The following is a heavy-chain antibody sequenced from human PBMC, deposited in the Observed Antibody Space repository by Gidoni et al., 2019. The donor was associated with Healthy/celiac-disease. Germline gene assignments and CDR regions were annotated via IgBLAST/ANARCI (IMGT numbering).Heavy chain of an antibody. CDR3: AKDELITYYYGSGSSGAFDI. D-gene: IGHD3-10*01. J-gene: IGHJ3*02. V-gene: IGHV3-30*18. Sequence: QVQLVESGGGVVQPGRSLRLSCAASGFTFSSYGMHWVRQAPGKGLEWVAVISYDGSNKYYADSVKGRFTISRDNSKNTLYLQMNSLRAEDTAVYYCAKDELITYYYGSGSSGAFDIWGQGTMVTVSS. CDR2: ISYDGSNK. CDR1: GFTFSSYG.